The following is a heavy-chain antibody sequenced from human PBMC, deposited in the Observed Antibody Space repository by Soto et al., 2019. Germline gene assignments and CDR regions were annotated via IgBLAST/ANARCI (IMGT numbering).Heavy chain of an antibody. D-gene: IGHD6-19*01. J-gene: IGHJ6*03. V-gene: IGHV1-3*01. CDR2: INAGNGNT. Sequence: ASVKVSCKASGYTFTSYAMHWVRQAPGQRLEWMGWINAGNGNTKYSQKFQGRVTITRDTSASTAYMELSSLRSEDTAVYYCARGFVAGLNYYYYYMDVWGKGTTVTVSS. CDR1: GYTFTSYA. CDR3: ARGFVAGLNYYYYYMDV.